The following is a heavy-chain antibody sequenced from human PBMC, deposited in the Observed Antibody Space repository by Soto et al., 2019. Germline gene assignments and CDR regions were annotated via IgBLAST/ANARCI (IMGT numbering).Heavy chain of an antibody. CDR1: GFTFSNYA. J-gene: IGHJ4*02. D-gene: IGHD3-9*01. CDR2: ISGSGGST. V-gene: IGHV3-23*01. CDR3: AKLSRHYDVLTGYYPAGFDY. Sequence: GGSLRLSCAVSGFTFSNYAMSWVRQAPGKGLEWVSSISGSGGSTYDADSVKGRFTISRDNSKNTLYLQMNSLRAEDTAVYYCAKLSRHYDVLTGYYPAGFDYWGQGTLVTVSS.